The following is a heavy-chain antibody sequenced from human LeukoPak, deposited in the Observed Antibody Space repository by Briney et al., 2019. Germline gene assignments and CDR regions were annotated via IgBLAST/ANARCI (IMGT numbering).Heavy chain of an antibody. V-gene: IGHV4-39*01. CDR2: IYYSGST. Sequence: SETLSLTCTVSGGSISSSSYYWGWIRQPPGKGLEWIGSIYYSGSTYYNPSLKSRVTISVDTSKNQFSLKLSSVPAADTAVYYCARAGYYDSSLPALNWFDPWGQGTLVTVSS. J-gene: IGHJ5*02. CDR1: GGSISSSSYY. CDR3: ARAGYYDSSLPALNWFDP. D-gene: IGHD3-22*01.